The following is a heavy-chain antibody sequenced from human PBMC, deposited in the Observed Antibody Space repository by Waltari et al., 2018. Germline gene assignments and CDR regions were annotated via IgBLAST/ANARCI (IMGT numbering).Heavy chain of an antibody. CDR3: ARGSLYYRDFDY. D-gene: IGHD2-8*01. CDR1: GGSFSGYY. Sequence: QVQLQQWGAGLLKPSETLSLTCAVYGGSFSGYYWSWTRQPPGKGLEWIGEINHSGSTNYNPSLKSRVTISVDTSKNQFSLKLSSVTAADTAVYYCARGSLYYRDFDYWGQGTLVTVSS. CDR2: INHSGST. V-gene: IGHV4-34*01. J-gene: IGHJ4*02.